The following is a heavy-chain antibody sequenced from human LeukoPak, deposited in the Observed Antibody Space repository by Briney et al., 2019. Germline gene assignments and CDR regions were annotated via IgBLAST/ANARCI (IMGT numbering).Heavy chain of an antibody. CDR3: ARGYGGNFHFDY. Sequence: PGGSLRLSCAASGFTFSSYDMHWVRQAPGKGLEWVAFIRYDGSNKYYADSVKGRFTISRDNSKNTLYLQMNSLRAEGTAVYYCARGYGGNFHFDYWGQGTLVTISS. CDR1: GFTFSSYD. V-gene: IGHV3-30*02. D-gene: IGHD4-23*01. CDR2: IRYDGSNK. J-gene: IGHJ4*02.